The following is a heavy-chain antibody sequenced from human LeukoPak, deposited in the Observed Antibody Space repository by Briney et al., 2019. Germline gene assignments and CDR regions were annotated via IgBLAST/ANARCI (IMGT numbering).Heavy chain of an antibody. D-gene: IGHD3-3*01. V-gene: IGHV4-61*01. CDR1: GYSISSGYY. CDR2: IYYSGST. Sequence: TSETLSLTCAVSGYSISSGYYWSWIRQPPGKGLEWIGYIYYSGSTNYNPSLKSRVTISVDTSKNQFSLKLSSVTAADTAVYYCARTHSLYDFWSGYYDYWGQGTLVTVSS. J-gene: IGHJ4*02. CDR3: ARTHSLYDFWSGYYDY.